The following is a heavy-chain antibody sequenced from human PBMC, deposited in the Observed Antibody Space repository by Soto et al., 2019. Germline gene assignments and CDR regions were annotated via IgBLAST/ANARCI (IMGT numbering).Heavy chain of an antibody. CDR2: IYYSGST. Sequence: PSETLSLTCTVSGGSISSYYWSWIRQPPGKGLEWIGYIYYSGSTNYNPSLKSRVTISVDTSKNQFSLKLSSVTAADTAVYYCARDEGFLSSSPPLYYYYYMDVWGKGTTVTVSS. V-gene: IGHV4-59*01. CDR1: GGSISSYY. J-gene: IGHJ6*03. CDR3: ARDEGFLSSSPPLYYYYYMDV. D-gene: IGHD6-6*01.